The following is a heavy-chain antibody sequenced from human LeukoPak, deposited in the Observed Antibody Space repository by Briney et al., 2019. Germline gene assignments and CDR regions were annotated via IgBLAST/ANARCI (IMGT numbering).Heavy chain of an antibody. Sequence: PSETLSLTRIVSGASISTNTHYWGWVRQPPGKGLEWIASIHHTGTPHYNPSLKSRVTISVDTSKNQFSLQFSSVIAADTAVYYCMRHASGEPPRYWGQGTPVTASS. J-gene: IGHJ4*02. CDR3: MRHASGEPPRY. CDR2: IHHTGTP. D-gene: IGHD7-27*01. V-gene: IGHV4-39*01. CDR1: GASISTNTHY.